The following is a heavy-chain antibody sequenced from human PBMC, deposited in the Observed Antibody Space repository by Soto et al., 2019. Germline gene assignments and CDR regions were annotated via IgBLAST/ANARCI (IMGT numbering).Heavy chain of an antibody. CDR3: ATSRQQLARFDP. Sequence: SETLSLTCTVSGGSISSGGYYWSWIRQHPGKGLEWIGYIYYSGSTYYNPSLKSRVTISVDTSKNQFSLKLSSVTAADTAVYYCATSRQQLARFDPWGQGTLVTVSS. CDR1: GGSISSGGYY. V-gene: IGHV4-31*03. D-gene: IGHD6-13*01. J-gene: IGHJ5*02. CDR2: IYYSGST.